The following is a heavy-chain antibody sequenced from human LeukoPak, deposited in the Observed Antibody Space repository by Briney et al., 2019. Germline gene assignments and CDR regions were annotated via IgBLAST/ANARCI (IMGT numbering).Heavy chain of an antibody. CDR1: GYSFTSYW. J-gene: IGHJ4*02. V-gene: IGHV5-51*01. Sequence: GESLKISCKCSGYSFTSYWIGWVRQMPGKGLEWMGIISPGDSKTIYSPSSQGQVTISADKSISTAYLQWSSLKASGTAMYYCARLRGSGYDRFDYWGQGTLVTVSS. D-gene: IGHD5-12*01. CDR3: ARLRGSGYDRFDY. CDR2: ISPGDSKT.